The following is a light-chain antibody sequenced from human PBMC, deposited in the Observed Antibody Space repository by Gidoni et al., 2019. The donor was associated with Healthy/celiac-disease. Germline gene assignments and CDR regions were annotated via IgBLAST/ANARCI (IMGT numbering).Light chain of an antibody. Sequence: DIVMTQSPYSLAVSLGERATINCKSSQSVLYSSNNKNYLAWYQQKPGQPPKLLIYWASTRESGVPDRCSGSGSGTDFTLTISSLQAEDVAVYYCQQYYSTPPYTFGQGTKLEIK. CDR2: WAS. V-gene: IGKV4-1*01. CDR3: QQYYSTPPYT. J-gene: IGKJ2*01. CDR1: QSVLYSSNNKNY.